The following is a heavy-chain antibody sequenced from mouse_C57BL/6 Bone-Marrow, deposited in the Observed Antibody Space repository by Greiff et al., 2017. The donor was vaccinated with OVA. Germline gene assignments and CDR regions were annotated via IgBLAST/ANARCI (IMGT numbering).Heavy chain of an antibody. D-gene: IGHD1-1*01. CDR3: ARDYYGSPYYFDY. CDR1: GYTFTSYW. J-gene: IGHJ2*01. Sequence: QVQLQQSGTELVKPGASVKLSCKASGYTFTSYWMHWVKQRPGQGLEWIGNINPSNGGTNYNEKFKSKATLTVDKSSSTAYMQLSSLTSEDSAVYDCARDYYGSPYYFDYWGQGTTLTVSS. CDR2: INPSNGGT. V-gene: IGHV1-53*01.